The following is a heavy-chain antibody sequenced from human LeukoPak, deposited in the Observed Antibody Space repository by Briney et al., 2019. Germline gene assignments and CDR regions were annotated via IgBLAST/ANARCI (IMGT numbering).Heavy chain of an antibody. D-gene: IGHD4-23*01. CDR3: AKIVVTPRFDY. J-gene: IGHJ4*02. CDR1: GFTFSSYG. V-gene: IGHV3-23*01. CDR2: ISPSGGGT. Sequence: GGTLRLSCAASGFTFSSYGMNWVRQAPGKGLEWVSGISPSGGGTYYADSVKGRFTISRDDSKNTLSLQMNSLRVEDTAVYYCAKIVVTPRFDYWGQGTLVTVSS.